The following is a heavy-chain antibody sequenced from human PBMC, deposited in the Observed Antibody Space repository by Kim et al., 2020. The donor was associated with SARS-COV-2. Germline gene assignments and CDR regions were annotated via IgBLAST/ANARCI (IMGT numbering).Heavy chain of an antibody. CDR2: IYTSGST. V-gene: IGHV4-4*07. J-gene: IGHJ3*02. CDR1: GGSISSYY. D-gene: IGHD7-27*01. Sequence: SETLSLTCTVSGGSISSYYWSWIRQPAGKGLEWIGRIYTSGSTNYNPSLKSRVTMSVDTSKNQFSLKLSSVTAADTAVYYCARSQLRLTARDRAFDIWGQGTMVTVSS. CDR3: ARSQLRLTARDRAFDI.